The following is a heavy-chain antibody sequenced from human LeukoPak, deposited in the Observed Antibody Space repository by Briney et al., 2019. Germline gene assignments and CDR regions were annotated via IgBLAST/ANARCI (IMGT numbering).Heavy chain of an antibody. D-gene: IGHD3-10*01. V-gene: IGHV3-30-3*01. J-gene: IGHJ3*02. CDR3: ARDPPYYYGSGSNDAFDI. Sequence: PGRSLRLSCAASGFTFSSYAMHWVRQAPGKGLEWVAVISYDGSNKYYADSVKGRFTISRDNSKNTLYLQMNSLRAEDTAVYYCARDPPYYYGSGSNDAFDIWGQGTMVTVSS. CDR2: ISYDGSNK. CDR1: GFTFSSYA.